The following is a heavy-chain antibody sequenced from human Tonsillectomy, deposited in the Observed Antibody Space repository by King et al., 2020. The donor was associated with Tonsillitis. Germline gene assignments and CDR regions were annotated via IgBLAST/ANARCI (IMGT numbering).Heavy chain of an antibody. J-gene: IGHJ4*02. CDR1: GGSISSSSYY. CDR3: AGHYRPVWGSYRSGFDY. V-gene: IGHV4-39*01. CDR2: IYYSGST. Sequence: QLQESGPGLVKPSETLSLTCTVSGGSISSSSYYWGGIRQPPGKGLEWIGSIYYSGSTYYNPSLKSRVTISVDTSKNQFSLKLSSWTAADTAVYYCAGHYRPVWGSYRSGFDYWGQGTLVTVSS. D-gene: IGHD3-16*02.